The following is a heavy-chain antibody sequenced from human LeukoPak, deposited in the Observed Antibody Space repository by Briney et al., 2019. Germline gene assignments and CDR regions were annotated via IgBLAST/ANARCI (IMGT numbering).Heavy chain of an antibody. CDR1: GFTFDDYA. CDR2: ISRDGGST. D-gene: IGHD2-15*01. CDR3: ARAPFYCSGGSCLDY. Sequence: GGSLRLSCAASGFTFDDYAMHWVRQAPGKGLEWVSLISRDGGSTYYADSVKGRFTISRDNSKNSLYLQMNSLRAEDTALYYCARAPFYCSGGSCLDYWGQGTLVTVSS. J-gene: IGHJ4*02. V-gene: IGHV3-43D*03.